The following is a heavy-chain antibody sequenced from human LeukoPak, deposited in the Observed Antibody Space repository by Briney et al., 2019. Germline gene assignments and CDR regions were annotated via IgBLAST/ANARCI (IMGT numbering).Heavy chain of an antibody. CDR3: AREEDDIVVVPAAMDI. Sequence: GGSLRLSCAASGFTFSSYGMHWVRQAPGKGLEWVAVIWYDGSNKYYADSVKGRLTISRDNSKNTLYLQMNSLRAEDTAVYYCAREEDDIVVVPAAMDIWGQGTMVTVSS. D-gene: IGHD2-2*01. J-gene: IGHJ3*02. CDR1: GFTFSSYG. V-gene: IGHV3-33*01. CDR2: IWYDGSNK.